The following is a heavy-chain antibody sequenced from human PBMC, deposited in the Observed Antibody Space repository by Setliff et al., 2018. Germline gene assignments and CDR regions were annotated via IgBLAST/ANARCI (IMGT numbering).Heavy chain of an antibody. CDR1: GYTFTNYG. V-gene: IGHV1-18*01. CDR3: SRLVRYCTTTTCQRASGAEL. J-gene: IGHJ4*02. Sequence: ASVKVSCKASGYTFTNYGITWVRQAPGQGLEWMGWISAYTGNTNYAQKLQGRVTMTTDTSTNTAYMELRSLTSDDTAVYFCSRLVRYCTTTTCQRASGAELWGQGTLVTVS. D-gene: IGHD2-8*01. CDR2: ISAYTGNT.